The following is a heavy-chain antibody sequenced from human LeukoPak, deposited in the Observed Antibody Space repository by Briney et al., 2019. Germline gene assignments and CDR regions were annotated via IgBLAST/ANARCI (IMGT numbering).Heavy chain of an antibody. CDR2: IYYSGST. CDR1: GGSISSGGYY. J-gene: IGHJ5*02. D-gene: IGHD3-9*01. Sequence: PSETLSLTCTVSGGSISSGGYYWGWIRQHPGKGLEWIGYIYYSGSTYYNPSLKSRVTISVDTSKNQFSLQLSSVTAADTAVYYCARDYDILTGAFDPWGQGTLVTVSS. CDR3: ARDYDILTGAFDP. V-gene: IGHV4-31*03.